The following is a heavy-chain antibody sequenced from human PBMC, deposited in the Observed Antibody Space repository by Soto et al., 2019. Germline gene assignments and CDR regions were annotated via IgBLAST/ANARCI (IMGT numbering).Heavy chain of an antibody. CDR1: GGYYRSYT. Sequence: QVQVVQSGAEVKKPGSSVKVSCKASGGYYRSYTITWVRQAPGQGLEWMGRVIPILGVVNYAQKFQGKVTFTADKSTSTAYVELSSLLSDDTAVYYCARESVVDYPLLVYWGQGTLVTVSS. CDR3: ARESVVDYPLLVY. V-gene: IGHV1-69*08. J-gene: IGHJ4*01. CDR2: VIPILGVV. D-gene: IGHD4-17*01.